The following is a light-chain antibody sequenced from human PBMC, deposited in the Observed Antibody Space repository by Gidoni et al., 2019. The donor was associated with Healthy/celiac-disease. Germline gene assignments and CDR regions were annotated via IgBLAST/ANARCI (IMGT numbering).Light chain of an antibody. V-gene: IGLV3-1*01. J-gene: IGLJ2*01. Sequence: SYELTQPPSVSGSPGQTASFTCSGDKLGDKYACWYPQKPGQFPVLVIYQDSKRPSGIPERFSGSTSGNTATLTISGTQAMDEADYYCQAWDSSTAVVFGGGTKLPVL. CDR3: QAWDSSTAVV. CDR1: KLGDKY. CDR2: QDS.